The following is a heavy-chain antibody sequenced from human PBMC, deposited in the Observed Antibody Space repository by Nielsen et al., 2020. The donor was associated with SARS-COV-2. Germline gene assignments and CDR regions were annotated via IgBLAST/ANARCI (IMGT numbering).Heavy chain of an antibody. D-gene: IGHD3-9*01. Sequence: VRQPPGKGLEWVSAISGSGGSAYYADSVKGRFTISRDNSKNTLYLQMNSLRAEDTAVYYCAKDLSGPTPYYYYGMDVWGQGTTVTVSS. J-gene: IGHJ6*02. V-gene: IGHV3-23*01. CDR3: AKDLSGPTPYYYYGMDV. CDR2: ISGSGGSA.